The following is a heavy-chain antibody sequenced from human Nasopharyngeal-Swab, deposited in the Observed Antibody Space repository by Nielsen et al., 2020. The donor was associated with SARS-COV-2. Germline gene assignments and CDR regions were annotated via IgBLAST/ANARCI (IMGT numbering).Heavy chain of an antibody. D-gene: IGHD6-13*01. CDR2: ISGSGGST. CDR3: AKTLDQYSSSWYRFY. Sequence: WIRQPPGKGLEWVSAISGSGGSTYHADSVKGRFTISRDNSKNTLYPQMNSLRAEDTAVYYCAKTLDQYSSSWYRFYWGQGTLVTVSS. V-gene: IGHV3-23*01. J-gene: IGHJ4*02.